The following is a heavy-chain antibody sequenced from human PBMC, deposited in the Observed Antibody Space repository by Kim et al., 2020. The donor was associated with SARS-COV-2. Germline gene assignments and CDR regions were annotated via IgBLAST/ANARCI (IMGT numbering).Heavy chain of an antibody. CDR1: GYTFANYY. Sequence: ASVKVSCKASGYTFANYYIHWVRRAPGQGLEWVGTINPSGDTTNFAQRFQGRVTMTRDTSTSTVYLDLSSLRSEDTAVYYCVRPVDGYAEFFQHWGQGTLVPVSS. CDR2: INPSGDTT. V-gene: IGHV1-46*01. J-gene: IGHJ1*01. D-gene: IGHD5-18*01. CDR3: VRPVDGYAEFFQH.